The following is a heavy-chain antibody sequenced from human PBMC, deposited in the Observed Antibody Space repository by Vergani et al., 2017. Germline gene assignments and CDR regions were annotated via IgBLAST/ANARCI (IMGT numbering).Heavy chain of an antibody. Sequence: QVQLQQWGAGLLKPSETLSLTCAVYGGSFSGYYWSWIRQPPGKGLEWIGEINHSGSTNYNPSLKSRVTISVDTSKNQFSLKLSSVTAADTAVYYCARRADIVVVPEPAPHYGMDVWGQGP. J-gene: IGHJ6*02. CDR3: ARRADIVVVPEPAPHYGMDV. CDR2: INHSGST. D-gene: IGHD2-2*01. CDR1: GGSFSGYY. V-gene: IGHV4-34*01.